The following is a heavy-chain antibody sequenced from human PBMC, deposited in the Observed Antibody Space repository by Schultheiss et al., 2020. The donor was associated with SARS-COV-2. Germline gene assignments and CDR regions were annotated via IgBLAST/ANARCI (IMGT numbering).Heavy chain of an antibody. Sequence: GSLRLSCTVSGGSISSSSYYWGWIRQPPGKGLEWIGYIYYSGSTYYNPSLKSRVTISVDTSKNQFSLKLSSVTAADTAVYYCARGRYANIVVVPAAKYYFDYWGQGTLVTVSS. V-gene: IGHV4-39*07. D-gene: IGHD2-2*01. CDR2: IYYSGST. CDR1: GGSISSSSYY. J-gene: IGHJ4*02. CDR3: ARGRYANIVVVPAAKYYFDY.